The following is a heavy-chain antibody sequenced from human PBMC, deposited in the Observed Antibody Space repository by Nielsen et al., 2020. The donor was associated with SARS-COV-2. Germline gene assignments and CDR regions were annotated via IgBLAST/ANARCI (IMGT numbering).Heavy chain of an antibody. CDR3: AKDMTRWGFDP. Sequence: GESLKISCAASEFTFSSYGMHWVRQAPGKGLEWVAVIWYDGSNKYYADSVKGRFTISRDNSKNTLYLQMNSLRAEDTAVYYCAKDMTRWGFDPWGQGTLVTVSS. J-gene: IGHJ5*02. CDR1: EFTFSSYG. V-gene: IGHV3-33*06. D-gene: IGHD6-13*01. CDR2: IWYDGSNK.